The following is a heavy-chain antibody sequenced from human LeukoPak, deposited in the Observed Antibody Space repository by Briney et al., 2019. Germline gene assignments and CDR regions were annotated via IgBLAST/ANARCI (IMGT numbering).Heavy chain of an antibody. CDR3: AKSTNYYDSSGRIDY. CDR1: RCTFDDYA. V-gene: IGHV3-43*02. Sequence: GGSLRLSCAASRCTFDDYAMHWVRQAPGKGLEWVSLISGDGGSTYYADSVKGRFTISRDNSKNSLYLQMNSLITEDTALYYCAKSTNYYDSSGRIDYWGQGTLVTVSS. CDR2: ISGDGGST. D-gene: IGHD3-22*01. J-gene: IGHJ4*02.